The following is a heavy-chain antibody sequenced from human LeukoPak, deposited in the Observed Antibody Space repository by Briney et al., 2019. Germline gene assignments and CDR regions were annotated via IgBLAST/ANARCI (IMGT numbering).Heavy chain of an antibody. CDR1: GFTFSNAW. CDR2: IKREADGGTA. D-gene: IGHD3-9*01. Sequence: GGSLGLSCAASGFTFSNAWMTWIRQGPGKGLEWVGRIKREADGGTADYAAPVNGRFTISRDDSKNTLYLQLNSLKTEDTGVYYCTTASYYDILTGFFTWGQGTLVTVSS. V-gene: IGHV3-15*01. CDR3: TTASYYDILTGFFT. J-gene: IGHJ4*02.